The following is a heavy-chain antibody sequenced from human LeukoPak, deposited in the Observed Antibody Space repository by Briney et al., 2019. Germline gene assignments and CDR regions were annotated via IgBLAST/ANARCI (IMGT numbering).Heavy chain of an antibody. Sequence: PGGSLRLSCAASGFTFSSYSMNWVRQAPGKGLEWVSAISGSGGSTYYADSVKGRFTISRDRSKNTLYLQMNSLRVEDTAVYYCARAPMTTEDYWGQGTLVTVSS. V-gene: IGHV3-23*01. CDR1: GFTFSSYS. D-gene: IGHD4-17*01. CDR2: ISGSGGST. CDR3: ARAPMTTEDY. J-gene: IGHJ4*02.